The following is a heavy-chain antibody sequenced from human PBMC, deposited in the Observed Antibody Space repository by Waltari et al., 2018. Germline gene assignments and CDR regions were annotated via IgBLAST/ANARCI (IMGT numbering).Heavy chain of an antibody. Sequence: QVQLQESGPGLVKPSETLSLTCTVSGGSTSTYYCSWVRQSPGKGLEWICYIHYSGSSVEHPAHRSRVAISLDTPNTQFSLRLRSVTAADAAIYYCARADTSTSYFYYYMDVWGKGTTVTVSS. CDR3: ARADTSTSYFYYYMDV. V-gene: IGHV4-59*01. CDR2: IHYSGSS. J-gene: IGHJ6*03. D-gene: IGHD1-26*01. CDR1: GGSTSTYY.